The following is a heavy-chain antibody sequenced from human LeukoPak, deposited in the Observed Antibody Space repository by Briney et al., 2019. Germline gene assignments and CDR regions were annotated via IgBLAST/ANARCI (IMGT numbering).Heavy chain of an antibody. CDR1: GFTFSTYN. CDR2: ISSSTLFI. V-gene: IGHV3-21*01. D-gene: IGHD5-12*01. Sequence: PGGSLRHSFAASGFTFSTYNMNWVRQAPGKGLEWVSSISSSTLFIYYADSVKGRFTISRDNSKNTLYLQMNSLRAEDTAVYYCAKETIRVAFDYWGQGTLVTVSS. J-gene: IGHJ4*02. CDR3: AKETIRVAFDY.